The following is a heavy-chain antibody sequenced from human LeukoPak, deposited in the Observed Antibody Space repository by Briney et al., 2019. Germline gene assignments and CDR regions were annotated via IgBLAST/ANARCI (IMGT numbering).Heavy chain of an antibody. CDR3: AREDCSGGSCYGGFDC. CDR2: TSQRSKWYN. V-gene: IGHV6-1*01. J-gene: IGHJ4*02. CDR1: GDSVSSNSAA. Sequence: SQILPLTCAISGDSVSSNSAAWNWIRQSPSRGLEWLGRTSQRSKWYNDYALSVKSRITINPDTSNNPFSLQLNSVTPEDTAVYYCAREDCSGGSCYGGFDCWGQGTLVTVSS. D-gene: IGHD2-15*01.